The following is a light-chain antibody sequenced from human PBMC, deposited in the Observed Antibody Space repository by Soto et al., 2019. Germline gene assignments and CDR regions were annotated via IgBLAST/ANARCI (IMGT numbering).Light chain of an antibody. Sequence: QSALTQPASVSGSPGQSINISCTGTSSDVGGYNYVSWYQQHPGKAPKLMIYEVSNRPSAVSNRFSGSKSRNTASLTISGLQAEDEADYYCSSYTSSSAPVFGTGTKGTVL. CDR1: SSDVGGYNY. V-gene: IGLV2-14*01. CDR2: EVS. CDR3: SSYTSSSAPV. J-gene: IGLJ1*01.